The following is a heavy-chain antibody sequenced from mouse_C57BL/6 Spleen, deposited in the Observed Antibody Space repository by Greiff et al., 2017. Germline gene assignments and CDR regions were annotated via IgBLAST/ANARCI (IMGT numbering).Heavy chain of an antibody. CDR1: GFTFSSYA. CDR2: ISDGGSYT. CDR3: ARIYYYGSSYFDY. D-gene: IGHD1-1*01. Sequence: EVKLMESGGGLVKPGGSLKLSCAASGFTFSSYAMSWVRQTPEKRLEWVATISDGGSYTYYPDNVKGRFTISRDNAKNNLYLQMSHLKSEDTAMYSCARIYYYGSSYFDYWGQGTTLTVSS. V-gene: IGHV5-4*03. J-gene: IGHJ2*01.